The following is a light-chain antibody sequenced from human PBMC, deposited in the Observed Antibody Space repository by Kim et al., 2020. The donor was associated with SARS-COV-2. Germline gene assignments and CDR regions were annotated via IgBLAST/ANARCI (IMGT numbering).Light chain of an antibody. CDR2: GRN. CDR3: SSRGSSENVL. J-gene: IGLJ2*01. Sequence: SSGLTQDPAVSVAVGQTVKITCQGDSLRRFYASSYQQKPGQAPVLVISGRNNRPSGIPERLSGSTSGNTASLIISGAQAEDEADYFCSSRGSSENVLFGGGTQLTVL. CDR1: SLRRFY. V-gene: IGLV3-19*01.